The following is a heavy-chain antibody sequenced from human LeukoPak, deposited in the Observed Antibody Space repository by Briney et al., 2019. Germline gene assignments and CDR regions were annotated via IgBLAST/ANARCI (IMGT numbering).Heavy chain of an antibody. CDR2: IYYNGSG. V-gene: IGHV4-59*01. J-gene: IGHJ4*01. Sequence: SETLSLTCTVSSGSISSYYWSWIRQPPGKGLECVGYIYYNGSGNYNASLKRRVAISVDTSKNQFSLKLSSVTAADTAVYYCARGRYRLDYWGHGALGTVSS. CDR1: SGSISSYY. CDR3: ARGRYRLDY. D-gene: IGHD1-26*01.